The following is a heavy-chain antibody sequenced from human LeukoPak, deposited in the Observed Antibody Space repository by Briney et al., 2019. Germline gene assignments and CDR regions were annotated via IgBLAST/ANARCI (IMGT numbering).Heavy chain of an antibody. CDR3: ARDRGSPLRKPIPRDYYFDS. CDR2: ISCDGTNK. Sequence: GGSLRLSCAASGFTFSSYDMHWVRQAPGKGLEWVAVISCDGTNKYYADSLKGRFTISRDNSKNTLYLQMNSLRAEDTAVYFCARDRGSPLRKPIPRDYYFDSWGQGSLVTVSS. CDR1: GFTFSSYD. J-gene: IGHJ4*02. V-gene: IGHV3-30*04. D-gene: IGHD2-21*01.